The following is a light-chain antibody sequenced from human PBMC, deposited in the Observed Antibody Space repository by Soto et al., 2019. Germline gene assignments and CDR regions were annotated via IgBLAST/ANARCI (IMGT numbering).Light chain of an antibody. CDR2: DAS. J-gene: IGKJ5*01. CDR3: HSRA. CDR1: QTISRW. Sequence: IQLTQTPATLSASVGDEDTITRRASQTISRWLAWYQQKPGRAPKLLIYDASTLESGVPSRFSGSGSETEFTLTISRLQPDDFATYFCHSRAFGQGTRLEIK. V-gene: IGKV1-5*01.